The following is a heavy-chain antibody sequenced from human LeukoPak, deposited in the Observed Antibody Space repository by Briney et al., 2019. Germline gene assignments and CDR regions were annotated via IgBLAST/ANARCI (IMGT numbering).Heavy chain of an antibody. CDR2: INPSGGST. CDR1: GYTFTSYY. J-gene: IGHJ4*02. D-gene: IGHD4-11*01. CDR3: ARWTTTYLDY. V-gene: IGHV1-46*01. Sequence: ASVKDSCKASGYTFTSYYIHWVRQAPGQGLEWTGIINPSGGSTNYAQKFQGRVIMTRDTSTSTVYMELSSLRSEDSAVYYCARWTTTYLDYWGQGTLVTVSS.